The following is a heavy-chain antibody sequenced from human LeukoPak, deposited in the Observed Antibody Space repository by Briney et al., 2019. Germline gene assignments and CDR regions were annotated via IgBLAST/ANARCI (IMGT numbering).Heavy chain of an antibody. Sequence: SETLSLTCAVYGGSFSDYYWSWIRQPPGKGLEWIGEINHSGSTNYNPSLKSRVTISVDTSKNQFSLKLSSVTAADTAVYYCATARGANSAGYYYYYMDVWGKGTTVTVSS. CDR3: ATARGANSAGYYYYYMDV. CDR2: INHSGST. CDR1: GGSFSDYY. J-gene: IGHJ6*03. D-gene: IGHD4/OR15-4a*01. V-gene: IGHV4-34*01.